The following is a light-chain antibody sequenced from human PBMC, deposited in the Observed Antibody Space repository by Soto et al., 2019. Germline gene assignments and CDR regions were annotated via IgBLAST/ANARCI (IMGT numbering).Light chain of an antibody. Sequence: SYELTQPPSVSVSPGQTARITCFGDALSKQYVSWYQQKPGQAPVLLIYKDTERPSGIPERFSGSTSGTTVTSTIDGVQAEDEADYFCQSADSSGTYYVFGSGTKLTVL. CDR3: QSADSSGTYYV. V-gene: IGLV3-25*03. CDR1: ALSKQY. J-gene: IGLJ1*01. CDR2: KDT.